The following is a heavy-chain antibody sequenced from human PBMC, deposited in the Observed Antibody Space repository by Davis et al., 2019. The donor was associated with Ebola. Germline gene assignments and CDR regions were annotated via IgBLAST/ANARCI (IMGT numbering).Heavy chain of an antibody. CDR2: IKHDGSER. CDR1: GFTFSSYW. D-gene: IGHD3-10*01. J-gene: IGHJ4*02. CDR3: AKSLLFTPSHMSEFRGVDY. V-gene: IGHV3-7*03. Sequence: GESLKISCAASGFTFSSYWMTWVRQAPGKGLEWVADIKHDGSERYYVDSVKGRFTISRDNAKKSLYLQMDSLRADDTAVYYCAKSLLFTPSHMSEFRGVDYWGQGTVVTVSS.